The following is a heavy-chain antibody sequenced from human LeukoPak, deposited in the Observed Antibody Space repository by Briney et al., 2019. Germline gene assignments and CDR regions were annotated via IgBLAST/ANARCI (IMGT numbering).Heavy chain of an antibody. CDR2: IISSATTT. Sequence: GGSLRLSCAASGFTFSSYSMNWVRQAPGKGLEWVSYIISSATTTYYADSVKGRFTISRDNAKNSLYLQMNSLRDEDTAVYYCARYCSNTSCYLAHAFDIWGQGTMVTVSS. CDR3: ARYCSNTSCYLAHAFDI. CDR1: GFTFSSYS. V-gene: IGHV3-48*02. D-gene: IGHD2-2*01. J-gene: IGHJ3*02.